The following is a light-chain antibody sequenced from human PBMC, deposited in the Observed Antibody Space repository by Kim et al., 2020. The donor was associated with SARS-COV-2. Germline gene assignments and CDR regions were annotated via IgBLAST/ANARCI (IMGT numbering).Light chain of an antibody. CDR2: DAS. CDR3: QQRSNLLT. J-gene: IGKJ4*01. V-gene: IGKV3-11*01. Sequence: SLSPGERATLSCRASQSFNSYLAWYQQKPGQAPRLLIYDASNRATGIPARFSGSGSGIDFTLTISSLEPEDFAVYYCQQRSNLLTFGGGTKVDIK. CDR1: QSFNSY.